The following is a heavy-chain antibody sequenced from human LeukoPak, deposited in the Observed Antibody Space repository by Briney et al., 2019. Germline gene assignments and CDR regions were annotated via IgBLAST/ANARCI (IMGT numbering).Heavy chain of an antibody. Sequence: SQTLSLTCTVSGGSISSGSYYWSWIRQPAGKGLEWIGRIYTSGSTHYNPSLKSRVTISVDTSKNQFSLKVTSVTAADTAVYYCARVYYSNSYDYWYFDLWGRGTLVTVSS. D-gene: IGHD6-13*01. CDR3: ARVYYSNSYDYWYFDL. CDR2: IYTSGST. CDR1: GGSISSGSYY. V-gene: IGHV4-61*02. J-gene: IGHJ2*01.